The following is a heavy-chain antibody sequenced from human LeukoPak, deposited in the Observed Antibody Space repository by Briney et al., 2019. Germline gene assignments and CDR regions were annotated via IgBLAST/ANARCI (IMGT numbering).Heavy chain of an antibody. V-gene: IGHV4-34*01. CDR3: ARGRIRELLMPLRLKPEYYFDY. CDR2: INHSRST. D-gene: IGHD3-10*01. Sequence: PSETLSLTCAVYGGSFSGYYWSWIRQPPGKGLEWIGEINHSRSTNYNPSLKSRVTISVDTSKNQFSLKLSSVTAADMAVYYCARGRIRELLMPLRLKPEYYFDYWGQGILVTVSS. J-gene: IGHJ4*02. CDR1: GGSFSGYY.